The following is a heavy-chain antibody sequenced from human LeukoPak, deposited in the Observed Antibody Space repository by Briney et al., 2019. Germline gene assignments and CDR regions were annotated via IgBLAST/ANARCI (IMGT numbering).Heavy chain of an antibody. D-gene: IGHD1-14*01. CDR2: ISSSGSTM. CDR1: RFTFSSYE. Sequence: GGSLRLSCAASRFTFSSYEMNWVRQAPGKGPEWVSYISSSGSTMYYADSVKGRFTISRDNAENSLYLQMNNLRVEDTAVYYCARDPAAGRLRDWGQGTLVTASS. CDR3: ARDPAAGRLRD. V-gene: IGHV3-48*03. J-gene: IGHJ4*02.